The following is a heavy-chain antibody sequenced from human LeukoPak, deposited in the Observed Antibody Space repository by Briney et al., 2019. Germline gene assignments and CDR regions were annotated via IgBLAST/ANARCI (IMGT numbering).Heavy chain of an antibody. V-gene: IGHV4-4*02. CDR2: IYHSGST. J-gene: IGHJ5*02. CDR3: ARDQYCSSTSCYSRSRWFDP. D-gene: IGHD2-2*01. Sequence: PSETLSLTCAVSGGSISSSNWWSWVRQPPGKGLEWIGEIYHSGSTNYNPSLKSRVTISVDKSKNQFSLKLSSVAAADTAVYYCARDQYCSSTSCYSRSRWFDPWGRGTLVTVSS. CDR1: GGSISSSNW.